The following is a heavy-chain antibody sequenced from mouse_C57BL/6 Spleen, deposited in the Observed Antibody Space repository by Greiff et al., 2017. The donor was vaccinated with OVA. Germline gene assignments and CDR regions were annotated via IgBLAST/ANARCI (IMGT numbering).Heavy chain of an antibody. CDR3: ATPYDYEGFAY. CDR1: GYTFTDYY. Sequence: EVQLQQSGPELVKPGASVKISCKASGYTFTDYYMNWVKQSHGKSLEWIGDINPNNGGTSYNQKFKGKATLTVDKSSSTAYMELRSLTSEDSAVYYCATPYDYEGFAYWGQGTLVTVSA. D-gene: IGHD2-4*01. V-gene: IGHV1-26*01. J-gene: IGHJ3*01. CDR2: INPNNGGT.